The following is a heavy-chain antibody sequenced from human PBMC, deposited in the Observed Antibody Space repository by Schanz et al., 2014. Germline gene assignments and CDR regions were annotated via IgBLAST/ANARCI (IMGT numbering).Heavy chain of an antibody. J-gene: IGHJ4*02. V-gene: IGHV3-48*01. CDR2: ISSSGSNI. CDR1: GFSFSGYS. Sequence: EVQLVESGGGLVQPGGSLRLSCAASGFSFSGYSMNWVRQAPGNGLEWLSYISSSGSNIHYADSVKGRFTISRDNARKSLFLQMNSLRAEDTAVYYCAVLGGFGELPLDYRGQGTLVTVSS. CDR3: AVLGGFGELPLDY. D-gene: IGHD3-10*01.